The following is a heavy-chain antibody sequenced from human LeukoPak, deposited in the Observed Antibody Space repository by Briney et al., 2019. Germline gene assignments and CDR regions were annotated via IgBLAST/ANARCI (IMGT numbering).Heavy chain of an antibody. Sequence: GGSLRLSCAASGFTFSSYAMSWVRQAPGKGLEWVSAISGSGGSTYYADSVKGRFTISRDNSKNTLYLQMNSLRAEDTAVYYCAKRRYCGGDCYSGPFGAYFDYWGQGTLVTVSS. CDR3: AKRRYCGGDCYSGPFGAYFDY. D-gene: IGHD2-21*02. V-gene: IGHV3-23*01. CDR2: ISGSGGST. CDR1: GFTFSSYA. J-gene: IGHJ4*02.